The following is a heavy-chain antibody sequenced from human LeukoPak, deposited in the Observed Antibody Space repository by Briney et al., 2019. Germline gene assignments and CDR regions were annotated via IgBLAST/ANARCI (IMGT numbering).Heavy chain of an antibody. CDR2: IFPSGGEI. Sequence: GGSLRLSCAASGFTFRSYAMIWVRQPPGKGLEWVSSIFPSGGEIHYADSVRGRFTISRDNSKSTLSLQMNSLRAEDTAIYYCATYRQVLLPFESWGQGTLVTVSS. J-gene: IGHJ4*02. CDR1: GFTFRSYA. V-gene: IGHV3-23*01. CDR3: ATYRQVLLPFES. D-gene: IGHD2/OR15-2a*01.